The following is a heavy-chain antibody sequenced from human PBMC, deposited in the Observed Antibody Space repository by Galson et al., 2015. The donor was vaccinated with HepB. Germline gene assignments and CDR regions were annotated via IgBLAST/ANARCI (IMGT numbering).Heavy chain of an antibody. CDR2: IIPIFGTA. J-gene: IGHJ4*02. D-gene: IGHD3-22*01. CDR3: ARDLGETYYYDSSGYYGPVFDY. Sequence: SVKVSCKASGGTFSSYAISWVRQAPGQGLEWKGGIIPIFGTANYAQKFQGRVTITADESTSTAYMELSSLRSEDTAVYYCARDLGETYYYDSSGYYGPVFDYWGQGTLVTVSS. V-gene: IGHV1-69*13. CDR1: GGTFSSYA.